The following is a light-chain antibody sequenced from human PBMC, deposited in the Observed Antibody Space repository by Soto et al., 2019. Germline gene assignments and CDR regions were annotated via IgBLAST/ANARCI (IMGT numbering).Light chain of an antibody. V-gene: IGKV3-15*01. CDR1: QSVNNN. Sequence: EIVMTQSPATLSVSPGERATLSCRARQSVNNNVAWYQQKPGQAPRLLIYGASTRATGIPARFSGSGSGTEFTLTISSLQSEDFAVYYCQQYNIWLTFGGGTKVEIK. CDR2: GAS. CDR3: QQYNIWLT. J-gene: IGKJ4*01.